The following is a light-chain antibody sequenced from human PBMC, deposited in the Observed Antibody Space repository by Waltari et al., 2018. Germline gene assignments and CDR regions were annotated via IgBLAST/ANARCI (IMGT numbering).Light chain of an antibody. CDR1: QSVSSN. J-gene: IGKJ1*01. V-gene: IGKV3-15*01. CDR3: QQYNNWPPGRT. CDR2: GAS. Sequence: ETVITQSPATLSLSPGERATLPCSASQSVSSNLAWYQQKPGQAPRLLIYGASTRATGVPARFSGRGSGTEFTLTISSLQAEDFAVYYCQQYNNWPPGRTFGQGTKVEIE.